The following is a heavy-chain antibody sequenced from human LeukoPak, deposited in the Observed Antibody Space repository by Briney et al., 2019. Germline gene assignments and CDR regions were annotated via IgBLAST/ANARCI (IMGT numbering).Heavy chain of an antibody. Sequence: PGGSLRLSCAASGFTFINAWMNWVRQAPGKGLEWVGRIKSKTDGGTTDYAAPVKGRFTISRDDSTNTLYLQMNSLKSEDTAVYYCTTYGSGRKFDYWGQGVLVTVSS. CDR3: TTYGSGRKFDY. V-gene: IGHV3-15*01. CDR2: IKSKTDGGTT. J-gene: IGHJ4*02. D-gene: IGHD3-10*01. CDR1: GFTFINAW.